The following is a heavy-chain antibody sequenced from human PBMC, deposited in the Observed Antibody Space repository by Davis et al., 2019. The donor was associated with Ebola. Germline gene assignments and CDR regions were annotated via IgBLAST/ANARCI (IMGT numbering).Heavy chain of an antibody. J-gene: IGHJ3*02. CDR1: GNSFSSHW. V-gene: IGHV5-51*01. Sequence: GESLKISCKDSGNSFSSHWIGWVRQTPGRGLEWMGIIYPGDSDTKYSPSFQGQVTFSADKSISTAYLQWSSLKASDTAMYYCARSDSNYVSPFDIWGQGTMVTVSS. D-gene: IGHD4-11*01. CDR2: IYPGDSDT. CDR3: ARSDSNYVSPFDI.